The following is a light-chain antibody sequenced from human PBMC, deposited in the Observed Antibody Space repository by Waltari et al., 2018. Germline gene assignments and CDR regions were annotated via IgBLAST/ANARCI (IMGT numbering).Light chain of an antibody. CDR1: RSVSSY. CDR3: QQRSDWPRT. J-gene: IGKJ1*01. V-gene: IGKV3-11*01. Sequence: EIVLTQSPATLSLSPGERATLSCRASRSVSSYLAWYQQKPGQAPRLLIYEASNMASGVPARFSGSGSGTDFTLTISSLEPEDFAVYFCQQRSDWPRTFGQGTKVEIK. CDR2: EAS.